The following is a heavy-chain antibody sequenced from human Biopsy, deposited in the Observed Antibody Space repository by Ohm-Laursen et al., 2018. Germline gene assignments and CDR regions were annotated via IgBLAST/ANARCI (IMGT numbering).Heavy chain of an antibody. Sequence: SDTLSLTCTVSGGSISNNNYYWGWIRQPPGKGLEWIGSIFYRGSTHYKPSPKSRVNISVDTSKNQFSLKLNSVTAADTAVYYCAGDYDTSGYYYVSWGQGTLVTVSS. V-gene: IGHV4-39*01. CDR1: GGSISNNNYY. CDR3: AGDYDTSGYYYVS. J-gene: IGHJ5*02. CDR2: IFYRGST. D-gene: IGHD3-22*01.